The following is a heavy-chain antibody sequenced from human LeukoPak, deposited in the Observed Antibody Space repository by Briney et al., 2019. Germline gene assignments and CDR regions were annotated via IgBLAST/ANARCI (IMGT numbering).Heavy chain of an antibody. J-gene: IGHJ6*03. D-gene: IGHD6-19*01. CDR3: ARGSGWYADYYYMDV. V-gene: IGHV1-8*03. Sequence: GASVKVSCKASGYTFTDYYMHWVRQAPGQGLEWMGWMNPNSGNTGYAQKFQGRVTITRNTSISTAYMELSSLRSEDTAVYYCARGSGWYADYYYMDVWGKGTTVTVSS. CDR1: GYTFTDYY. CDR2: MNPNSGNT.